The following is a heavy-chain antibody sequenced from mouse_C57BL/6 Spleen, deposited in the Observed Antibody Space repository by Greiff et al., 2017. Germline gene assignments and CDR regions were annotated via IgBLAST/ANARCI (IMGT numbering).Heavy chain of an antibody. J-gene: IGHJ4*01. Sequence: VKLMESGPGLVQPSQSLSITCTVSGFSLTSYGVHWVRQSPGKGLEWLGVIWRGGSTDYNAEFMSRLSITKDNSKSQVFFKMNRLQADDTAIYYCAKNKNSNYDFYAMDYWGQGTSVTVSS. CDR2: IWRGGST. V-gene: IGHV2-5*01. CDR3: AKNKNSNYDFYAMDY. CDR1: GFSLTSYG. D-gene: IGHD2-5*01.